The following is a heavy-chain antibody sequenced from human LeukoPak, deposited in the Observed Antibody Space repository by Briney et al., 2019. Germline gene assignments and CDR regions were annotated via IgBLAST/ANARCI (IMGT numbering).Heavy chain of an antibody. CDR1: GGSFSGYY. Sequence: PSETLSLTCAVYGGSFSGYYWSWIRQPPGKGLEWIGYIYYSGSTNYNPSLKSRVTISVDTSKNQFSLKLSSVTAADAAVYYCARMGGYSSGWLNWFDPWGQGTLVTVSS. D-gene: IGHD6-19*01. J-gene: IGHJ5*02. CDR2: IYYSGST. CDR3: ARMGGYSSGWLNWFDP. V-gene: IGHV4-59*08.